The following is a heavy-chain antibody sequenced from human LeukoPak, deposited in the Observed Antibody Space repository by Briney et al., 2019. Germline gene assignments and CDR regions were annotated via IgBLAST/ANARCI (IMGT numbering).Heavy chain of an antibody. CDR2: ISSSSSYI. CDR3: ARGIVAGYYFDY. J-gene: IGHJ4*02. Sequence: GGSLRLSCAASGFTFSSYSMNWVRQAPGKGLEWVSSISSSSSYIYYADSVKGRFTISRDNTKNSLYLQMNGLRAEDTAVYYCARGIVAGYYFDYWGQGTLVTVSS. CDR1: GFTFSSYS. D-gene: IGHD5-12*01. V-gene: IGHV3-21*01.